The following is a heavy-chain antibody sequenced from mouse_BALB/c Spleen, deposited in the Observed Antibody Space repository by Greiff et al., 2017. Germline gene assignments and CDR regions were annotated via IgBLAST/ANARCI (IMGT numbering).Heavy chain of an antibody. CDR3: ARSYLGQAMDY. V-gene: IGHV1-54*01. Sequence: QVQLQQSGAELVRPGTSVKVSCKASGYAFTNYLIEWVKQRPGQGLEWIGVINPGSGGTNYNEKFKGKATLTADKSSSTAYMQLSSLTSDDSAVYFCARSYLGQAMDYWGQGTSVTVSS. CDR2: INPGSGGT. D-gene: IGHD4-1*01. CDR1: GYAFTNYL. J-gene: IGHJ4*01.